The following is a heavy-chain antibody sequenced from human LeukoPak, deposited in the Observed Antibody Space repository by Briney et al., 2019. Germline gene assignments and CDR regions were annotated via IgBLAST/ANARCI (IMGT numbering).Heavy chain of an antibody. J-gene: IGHJ6*02. V-gene: IGHV3-66*01. CDR2: IYSGGST. CDR3: ARGGKSAFYYGKDV. D-gene: IGHD5-12*01. Sequence: GGSLRLSCAASGFTVSSNYMSWVRQAPGKGLEWVSVIYSGGSTYYADSVKGRFTISRDNSKNTLYLQMNGLRAEDTAVYYCARGGKSAFYYGKDVWGQGTTVTVSS. CDR1: GFTVSSNY.